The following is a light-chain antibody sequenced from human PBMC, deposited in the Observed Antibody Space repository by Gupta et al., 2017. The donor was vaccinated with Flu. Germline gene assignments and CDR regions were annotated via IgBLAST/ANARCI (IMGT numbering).Light chain of an antibody. CDR1: SSDVGGYDY. CDR3: SSYTGNTCV. J-gene: IGLJ1*01. CDR2: EVS. Sequence: QSALTQPPSASGSPGPSVTTSCTGTSSDVGGYDYVSCYQQHPGNALIVIIYEVSKRPSRVPDRFSDSKSATSATLTVSGVEAEDDDYYDCSSYTGNTCVFGTGTKVTVL. V-gene: IGLV2-8*01.